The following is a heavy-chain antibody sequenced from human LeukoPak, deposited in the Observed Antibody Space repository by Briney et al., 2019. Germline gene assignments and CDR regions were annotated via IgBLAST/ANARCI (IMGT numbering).Heavy chain of an antibody. CDR3: ARTNYYDSSGYSNDFQH. CDR1: GYTFTGYY. J-gene: IGHJ1*01. D-gene: IGHD3-22*01. CDR2: INPNSGGT. V-gene: IGHV1-2*06. Sequence: ASVKVSCKASGYTFTGYYMHWVRQAPGQGLEWMGRINPNSGGTNYAQKFQGRVTMTRDTSISTAYMELSRLRSDDTAVYYCARTNYYDSSGYSNDFQHWGQGTLVTVFS.